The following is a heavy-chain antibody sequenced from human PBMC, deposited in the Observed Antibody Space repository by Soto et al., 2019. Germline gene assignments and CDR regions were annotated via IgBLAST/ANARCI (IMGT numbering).Heavy chain of an antibody. V-gene: IGHV3-21*01. Sequence: PGGSLRLSCAASGFSFSSYSINWVRQAQGKGLECVSSISSSSSYIYYADSVKGRFTISRDNAKNSLYLHMSSLRDEDTVIYYCARDNHYDGSPYYHAHDYWGQGALLTVSS. CDR3: ARDNHYDGSPYYHAHDY. CDR1: GFSFSSYS. J-gene: IGHJ4*02. D-gene: IGHD3-16*01. CDR2: ISSSSSYI.